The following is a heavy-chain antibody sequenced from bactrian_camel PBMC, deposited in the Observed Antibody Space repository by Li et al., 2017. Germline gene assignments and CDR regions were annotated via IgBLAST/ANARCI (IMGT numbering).Heavy chain of an antibody. V-gene: IGHV3S1*01. D-gene: IGHD3*01. Sequence: HVQLVESGGGSVQAGGSLRLSCRVSGYTSTSYCMGWFRQPLGKDDEGLAALWTGNGRTFYADSVKGRFTTSQDNASGTLTLYLMMSGLKPEDSAMYYCAADGSWECVRLSDGMTGIQAMTSTPDEDKFWGQGTQVTVS. CDR3: AADGSWECVRLSDGMTGIQAMTSTPDEDKF. CDR1: GYTSTSYC. J-gene: IGHJ4*01. CDR2: LWTGNGRT.